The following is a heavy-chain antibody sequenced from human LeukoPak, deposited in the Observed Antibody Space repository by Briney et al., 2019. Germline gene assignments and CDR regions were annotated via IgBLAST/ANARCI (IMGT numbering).Heavy chain of an antibody. D-gene: IGHD2-15*01. Sequence: SSETLSLTCTVSGGSISSYYWSWIRQPPGKGLEWIGYIYYSGSTNYNPSLKSRVTISVDTSKNQFSLKLSSVTAADTAVYYCARELRGYCSGGSCSPPFDYWGQGTLVTVSS. CDR2: IYYSGST. CDR3: ARELRGYCSGGSCSPPFDY. V-gene: IGHV4-59*01. CDR1: GGSISSYY. J-gene: IGHJ4*02.